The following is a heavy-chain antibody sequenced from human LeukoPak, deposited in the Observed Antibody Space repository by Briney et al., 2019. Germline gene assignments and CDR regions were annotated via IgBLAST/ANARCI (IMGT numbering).Heavy chain of an antibody. V-gene: IGHV4-59*08. CDR2: IYYSGST. CDR3: ARHRQGGWYFDY. Sequence: PSETLSLTCTVSGGSISSYYWIWIRQPPGKGLEWMGYIYYSGSTNYNPSLKSRVTISVDTSKNQFSLKLSSVTAADTAVYYCARHRQGGWYFDYWGQGTLVTVSS. D-gene: IGHD6-19*01. J-gene: IGHJ4*02. CDR1: GGSISSYY.